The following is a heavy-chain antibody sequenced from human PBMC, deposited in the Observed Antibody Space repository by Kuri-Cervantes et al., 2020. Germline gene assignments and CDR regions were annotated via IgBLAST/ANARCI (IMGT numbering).Heavy chain of an antibody. CDR3: ARDYYGMDV. Sequence: GGSLRLSCAASGFTFDDYAMHWVRQAPGKGLEWVAVIWYDGSNKYYADSVKGRFTISRDNSKNMLYLQMNSLRAEDTAVYYCARDYYGMDVWGQGTTVTVSS. V-gene: IGHV3-33*08. CDR1: GFTFDDYA. CDR2: IWYDGSNK. J-gene: IGHJ6*02.